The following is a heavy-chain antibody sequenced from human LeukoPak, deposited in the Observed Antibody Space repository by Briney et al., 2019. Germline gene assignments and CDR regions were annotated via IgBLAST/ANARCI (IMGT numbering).Heavy chain of an antibody. CDR2: ISSSGSTI. Sequence: GGSLRLPCAASGFTFSSYEMNWVRQAPGKGLEWVSYISSSGSTIYYADSVKGRFTISRDNAKNSLYLQMNSLRAEDTAVYYCARDTMIAFDYWGQGTLSPSPQ. J-gene: IGHJ4*02. D-gene: IGHD3-22*01. CDR3: ARDTMIAFDY. CDR1: GFTFSSYE. V-gene: IGHV3-48*03.